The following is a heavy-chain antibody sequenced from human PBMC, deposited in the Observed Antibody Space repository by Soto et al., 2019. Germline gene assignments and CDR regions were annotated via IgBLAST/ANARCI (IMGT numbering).Heavy chain of an antibody. Sequence: SETLSLTCAVSGDSVSNDNYYWSWIRQPPGKGLEWIGYIYYSGTANYNSYLKSRLSLSVDMSKNQFSLKLASVTAADTAVYFCARSQRGRTAFTFDYWGQGALVTVSS. V-gene: IGHV4-61*01. D-gene: IGHD3-16*01. CDR1: GDSVSNDNYY. CDR3: ARSQRGRTAFTFDY. J-gene: IGHJ4*02. CDR2: IYYSGTA.